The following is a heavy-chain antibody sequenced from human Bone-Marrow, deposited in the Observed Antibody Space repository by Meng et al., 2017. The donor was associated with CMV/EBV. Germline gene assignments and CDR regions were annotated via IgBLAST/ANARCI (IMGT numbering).Heavy chain of an antibody. J-gene: IGHJ4*02. D-gene: IGHD6-6*01. CDR2: IYSGGST. CDR1: GFTVSSNY. Sequence: GGSLRLSCAASGFTVSSNYMSWVRQAPGKGLEWVSVIYSGGSTYYADSVKGRFTISRDNSKNTLYLQMNSLRAEDTAVYYCARGSGIATRRLPFQQYYFDYWGQGTLVTVSS. V-gene: IGHV3-66*02. CDR3: ARGSGIATRRLPFQQYYFDY.